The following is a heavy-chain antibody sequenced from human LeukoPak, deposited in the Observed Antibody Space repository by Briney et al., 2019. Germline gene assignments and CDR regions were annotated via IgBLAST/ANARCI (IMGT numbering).Heavy chain of an antibody. V-gene: IGHV1-2*02. CDR3: ARVKGITIFGVVISFQDFDY. Sequence: GASVKLSCKASGYTFTGYYMHWVRQAPGQGLEWMGWNNPNSGGTNYAQKFQGRVTMTRDTSISTAYMELSRLRSDDTAVYYCARVKGITIFGVVISFQDFDYWGQGTLVTVSS. CDR2: NNPNSGGT. D-gene: IGHD3-3*01. J-gene: IGHJ4*02. CDR1: GYTFTGYY.